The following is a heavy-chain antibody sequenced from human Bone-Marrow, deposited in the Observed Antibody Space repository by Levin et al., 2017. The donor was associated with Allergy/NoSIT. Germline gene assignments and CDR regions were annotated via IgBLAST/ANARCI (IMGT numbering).Heavy chain of an antibody. V-gene: IGHV3-7*01. CDR2: IKQDGSEA. CDR1: GFTFSHSS. Sequence: PGGSLRLSCSASGFTFSHSSLNWVRQTPGKGLEWVANIKQDGSEAFYVDSVKGRFTVSRDNTKNSLYLQLDSLRVEDTAVYYCARDQREWHLDPPFTPGGDWGQGTLVTVSA. J-gene: IGHJ1*01. CDR3: ARDQREWHLDPPFTPGGD. D-gene: IGHD2-8*02.